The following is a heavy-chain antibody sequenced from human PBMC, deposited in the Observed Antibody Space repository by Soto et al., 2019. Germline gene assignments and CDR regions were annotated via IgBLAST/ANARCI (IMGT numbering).Heavy chain of an antibody. V-gene: IGHV1-69*02. CDR2: IIPILGIA. J-gene: IGHJ4*02. CDR1: GGTFSSYT. D-gene: IGHD6-13*01. Sequence: ASVKVSCKASGGTFSSYTISWVRQAPGQGLEWMGRIIPILGIANYAQKFQGRVTITADKSTSTAYMELSSLRSEDTAVYYCARGPSSSWYVWFSYWGQGTLVTVSS. CDR3: ARGPSSSWYVWFSY.